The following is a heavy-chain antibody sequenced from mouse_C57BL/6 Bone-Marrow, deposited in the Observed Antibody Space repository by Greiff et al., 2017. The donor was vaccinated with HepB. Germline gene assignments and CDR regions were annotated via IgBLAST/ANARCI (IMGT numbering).Heavy chain of an antibody. CDR3: TKYGSSSAWFAY. D-gene: IGHD1-1*01. J-gene: IGHJ3*01. CDR2: ISSGGDYI. CDR1: GFTFSSYA. V-gene: IGHV5-9-1*02. Sequence: EVQGVESGEGLVKPGGSLKLSCAASGFTFSSYAMSWVRQTPEKRLEWVAYISSGGDYIYYADTVKGRFTISRDNARNTLYLQMSSLKSEDTAMYYCTKYGSSSAWFAYWGQGTLVTVSA.